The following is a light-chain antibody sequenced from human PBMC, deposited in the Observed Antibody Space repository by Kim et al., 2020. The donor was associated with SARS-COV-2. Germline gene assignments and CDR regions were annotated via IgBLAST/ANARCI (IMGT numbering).Light chain of an antibody. CDR1: QSVSSY. J-gene: IGKJ4*01. CDR2: DAS. CDR3: QQRSNWLLT. Sequence: EIVLTQSPVTLSLSPGERATLSCRASQSVSSYLTWYQQKPGQAPRLLNYDASNRATGIPTRFSGSGSGTDFTLTISSLEPEDFAVYYCQQRSNWLLTFGGGTKVDIK. V-gene: IGKV3-11*01.